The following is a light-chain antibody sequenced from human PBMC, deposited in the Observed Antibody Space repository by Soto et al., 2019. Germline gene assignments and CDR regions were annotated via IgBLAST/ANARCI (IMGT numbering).Light chain of an antibody. CDR3: QQYNVYSLT. CDR2: KAS. Sequence: DIQMTQSPSTLSASVGDRVTITCRASESISSWLAWYQQKPGKAPRLLIYKASSLESGVPSRFSGSGSGTEFTLTISSLQPDDFATYYCQQYNVYSLTFGGGTEVEIK. CDR1: ESISSW. J-gene: IGKJ4*01. V-gene: IGKV1-5*03.